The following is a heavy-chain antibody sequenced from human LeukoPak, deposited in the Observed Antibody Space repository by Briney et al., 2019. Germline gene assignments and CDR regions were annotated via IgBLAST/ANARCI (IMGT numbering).Heavy chain of an antibody. CDR1: GYTFTGYY. V-gene: IGHV1-2*02. J-gene: IGHJ1*01. Sequence: GASVKVSCKASGYTFTGYYMHWVRQAPGQGLEWMGGINPNSGGTNYAQKFQGRVTMTRDTSISTAYMELSRLRSDDTAVYYCARERYSSSWPRAEYFQHWGQGTLVTVSS. D-gene: IGHD6-13*01. CDR3: ARERYSSSWPRAEYFQH. CDR2: INPNSGGT.